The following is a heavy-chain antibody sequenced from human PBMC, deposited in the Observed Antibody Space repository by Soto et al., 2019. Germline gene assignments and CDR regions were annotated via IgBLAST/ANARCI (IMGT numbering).Heavy chain of an antibody. Sequence: PGGSLGLSCAASGFTFTSYAMSWVRQAPGKGLEWVSGISGSGGNTYYADSVKGRFTISSDNSKNTVYLQMNSLRVEDTAVYYCANQYTSSSSVDSWGQGTLVTVSS. CDR3: ANQYTSSSSVDS. J-gene: IGHJ4*02. V-gene: IGHV3-23*01. CDR2: ISGSGGNT. D-gene: IGHD6-6*01. CDR1: GFTFTSYA.